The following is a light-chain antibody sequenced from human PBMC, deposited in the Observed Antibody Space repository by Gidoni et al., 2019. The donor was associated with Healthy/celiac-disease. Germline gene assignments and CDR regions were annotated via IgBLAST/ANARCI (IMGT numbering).Light chain of an antibody. CDR1: QDISNY. CDR2: DAS. Sequence: DIQMTKSPSSLSASLGDRVTITCQASQDISNYLNWYQQKPGKAPKLLIYDASNLETGVPSRFSGSGSGTDFTFTISSLQPEDIATYYCQQYDNLPYTFXXXTKLEIK. V-gene: IGKV1-33*01. J-gene: IGKJ2*01. CDR3: QQYDNLPYT.